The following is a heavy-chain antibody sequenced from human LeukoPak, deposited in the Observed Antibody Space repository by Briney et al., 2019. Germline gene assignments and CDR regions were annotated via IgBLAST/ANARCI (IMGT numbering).Heavy chain of an antibody. CDR2: IYHTGTT. V-gene: IGHV4-30-4*01. CDR1: GGLISRIEYS. D-gene: IGHD1-26*01. J-gene: IGHJ4*02. CDR3: ASVSVWELATHTGGSFDY. Sequence: SQTLSLTCTVSGGLISRIEYSWGWVRQSPVKGLEWLGHIYHTGTTLYSPHLNNRLTVSMDSSKNQFSLTLNSVTAADTAVYYCASVSVWELATHTGGSFDYWGRGILATVSS.